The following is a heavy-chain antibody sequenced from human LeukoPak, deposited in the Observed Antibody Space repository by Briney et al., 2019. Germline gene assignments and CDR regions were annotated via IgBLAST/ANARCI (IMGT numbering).Heavy chain of an antibody. Sequence: PGGSLRLSCAASGFTFSNYAMSWVRQAPGKGLEWVSGISGSGGRTYYADSVKGRFTISRDKFKNTLYLQMNSLRADDTALYYCGKDPNGDYVGGFDIWGQGTMVIVSS. CDR2: ISGSGGRT. V-gene: IGHV3-23*01. CDR1: GFTFSNYA. D-gene: IGHD3-16*01. CDR3: GKDPNGDYVGGFDI. J-gene: IGHJ3*02.